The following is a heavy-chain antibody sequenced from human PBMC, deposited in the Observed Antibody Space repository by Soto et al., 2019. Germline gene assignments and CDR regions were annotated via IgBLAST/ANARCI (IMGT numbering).Heavy chain of an antibody. Sequence: GESLKISCKGSGYSFTSYWIGWVRQMPGKGLEWMGIIYPGDSDTRYSPSFQGQVTISADKSISTAYLQWSSLKASDTAMYYCARHPGTTVTNFEHDYWGQGTLVTVAS. CDR1: GYSFTSYW. D-gene: IGHD4-17*01. J-gene: IGHJ4*02. CDR3: ARHPGTTVTNFEHDY. V-gene: IGHV5-51*01. CDR2: IYPGDSDT.